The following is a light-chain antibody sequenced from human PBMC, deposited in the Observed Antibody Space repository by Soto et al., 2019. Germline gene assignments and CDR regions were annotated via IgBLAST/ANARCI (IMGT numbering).Light chain of an antibody. CDR1: QSISSR. CDR2: DAS. J-gene: IGKJ1*01. CDR3: QQYNTYPWT. Sequence: DIQMTQSPATLSASVGDRVTITCRASQSISSRLAWYQQKPGKVPKLLIDDASSLESGVPSRFSGSGSGTEFTLTISSLQPDDFATYYCQQYNTYPWTFGQGTKVEIK. V-gene: IGKV1-5*01.